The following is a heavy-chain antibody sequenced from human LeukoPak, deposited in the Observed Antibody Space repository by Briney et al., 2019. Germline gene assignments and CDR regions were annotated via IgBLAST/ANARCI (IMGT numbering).Heavy chain of an antibody. J-gene: IGHJ3*02. V-gene: IGHV3-15*01. CDR2: IKSKTDGGTT. CDR1: GFTFSNAW. CDR3: TTDWAMVRGVTDAFDI. Sequence: GGSLRHSCAASGFTFSNAWMSWVRQAPGKGLEWVGRIKSKTDGGTTDYAAPVKGRFTISRDDSKNTLYLQMNSLKTEDTAVYYCTTDWAMVRGVTDAFDIWGQGTMVTVSS. D-gene: IGHD3-10*01.